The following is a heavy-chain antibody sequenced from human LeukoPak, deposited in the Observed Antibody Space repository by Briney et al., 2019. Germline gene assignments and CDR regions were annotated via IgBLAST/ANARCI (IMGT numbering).Heavy chain of an antibody. V-gene: IGHV3-7*03. D-gene: IGHD3-10*01. CDR2: IKQDGSEK. J-gene: IGHJ6*03. CDR3: ARVKAGYYYYMDV. CDR1: GFTFSSYW. Sequence: SGGSLRLSCAASGFTFSSYWMSWVRQAPGKGLEWVANIKQDGSEKYYVDSVKGRFTISRDNAKNSLYLQMNSLRADDTAVYYCARVKAGYYYYMDVWGKGTTVTVSS.